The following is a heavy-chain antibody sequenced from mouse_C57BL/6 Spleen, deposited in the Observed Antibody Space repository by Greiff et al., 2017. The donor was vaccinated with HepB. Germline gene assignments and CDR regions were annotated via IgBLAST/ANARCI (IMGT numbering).Heavy chain of an antibody. Sequence: QVQLQQPGTELVKPGASVKLSCKASGYTFTSYWMHWVKQRPGQGLEWIGNINPSNGGTNYNEKFKSKATLTVDKSSSTAYMQLSSLTSEDSAVYYCARSGTTVVAHYAMDYWGQGTSVTVSS. CDR1: GYTFTSYW. CDR2: INPSNGGT. V-gene: IGHV1-53*01. CDR3: ARSGTTVVAHYAMDY. D-gene: IGHD1-1*01. J-gene: IGHJ4*01.